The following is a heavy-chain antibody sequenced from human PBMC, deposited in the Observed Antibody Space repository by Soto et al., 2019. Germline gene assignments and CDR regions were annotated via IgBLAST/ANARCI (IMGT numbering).Heavy chain of an antibody. V-gene: IGHV1-69*13. D-gene: IGHD3-16*01. CDR1: GGLFSSFA. CDR2: IIPVFGTT. CDR3: ARGGGPYVWFNEF. J-gene: IGHJ4*02. Sequence: SVKVSCKDSGGLFSSFAISWVRQAPGQGLEWLGGIIPVFGTTNYAEKFQGRVTITADESTNTAYMELSNLRSGDTAMYYCARGGGPYVWFNEFWGQGTLVTVSS.